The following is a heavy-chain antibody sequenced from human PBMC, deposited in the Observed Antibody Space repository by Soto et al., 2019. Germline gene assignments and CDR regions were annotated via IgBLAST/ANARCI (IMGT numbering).Heavy chain of an antibody. D-gene: IGHD3-10*01. Sequence: QVQLVESGGGVVQPGRSLRLSCAASGFTFSSYGMHWVRQAPGKGLEWVAVISYDGSNKYYADSVKGRFTISRDNSKNTLYLQMNSLRAEDTAVYYCAKDQLRGVRGVIPYYYGMDVWGQGNAVSVSS. J-gene: IGHJ6*02. V-gene: IGHV3-30*18. CDR1: GFTFSSYG. CDR2: ISYDGSNK. CDR3: AKDQLRGVRGVIPYYYGMDV.